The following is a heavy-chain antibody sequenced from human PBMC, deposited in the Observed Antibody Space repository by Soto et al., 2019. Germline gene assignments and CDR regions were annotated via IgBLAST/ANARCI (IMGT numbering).Heavy chain of an antibody. D-gene: IGHD6-19*01. Sequence: PGGSLRLSCAASGFTFSSYAMSWVRQAPGKGLEWVSAISGSGGSTYYADSVKGRFTISRDNSKNTLYLQMNSLRAEDTAVYYCAKGKQWLARRLHNWFDPWGQGTLVTVSS. CDR3: AKGKQWLARRLHNWFDP. V-gene: IGHV3-23*01. J-gene: IGHJ5*02. CDR1: GFTFSSYA. CDR2: ISGSGGST.